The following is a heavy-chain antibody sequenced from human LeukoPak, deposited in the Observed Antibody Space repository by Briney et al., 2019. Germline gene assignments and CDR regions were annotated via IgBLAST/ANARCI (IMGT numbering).Heavy chain of an antibody. CDR1: GGSISSYY. J-gene: IGHJ3*02. Sequence: SETLSLTCTVSGGSISSYYWSWIRQPPGKGLEWIGYIYYSGSTNYNPSLKSRVTISVDTSKNQFSLKLSSVTAADTAVYYCAKDRAEWLYPSYDAFDIWGQGTMVTVSS. V-gene: IGHV4-59*01. D-gene: IGHD3-3*01. CDR2: IYYSGST. CDR3: AKDRAEWLYPSYDAFDI.